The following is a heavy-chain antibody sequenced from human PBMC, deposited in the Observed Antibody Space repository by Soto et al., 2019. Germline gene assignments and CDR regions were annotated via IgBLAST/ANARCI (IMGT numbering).Heavy chain of an antibody. J-gene: IGHJ4*02. CDR2: IIPIFGTA. CDR3: AADATAWQQFTPSDS. D-gene: IGHD6-13*01. Sequence: ASVKVSCKASGGTFSSYAISWVRQAPGQGLEWMGGIIPIFGTANYAQKFQGRVTITADESTSTAYMELSSLRSEDTAVYFCAADATAWQQFTPSDSWGQGTRVTVSS. V-gene: IGHV1-69*13. CDR1: GGTFSSYA.